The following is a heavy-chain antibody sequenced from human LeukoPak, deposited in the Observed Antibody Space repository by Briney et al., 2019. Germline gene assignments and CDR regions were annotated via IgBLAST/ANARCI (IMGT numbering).Heavy chain of an antibody. CDR3: AKEVEMATIPWYYFDY. D-gene: IGHD5-24*01. V-gene: IGHV3-9*01. CDR1: GFTFDDYA. CDR2: ISWNSGSI. Sequence: GGSLRLSCAASGFTFDDYAMHWVRQAPGKGLEWVSGISWNSGSIGYADSVKGRFTISRDNSKNTLYLQMNSLRAEDTAVYYCAKEVEMATIPWYYFDYWGQGTLVTVSS. J-gene: IGHJ4*02.